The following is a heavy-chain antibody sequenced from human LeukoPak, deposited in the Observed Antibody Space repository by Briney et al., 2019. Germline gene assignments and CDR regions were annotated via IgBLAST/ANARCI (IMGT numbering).Heavy chain of an antibody. CDR3: ARGWIVGATIDY. V-gene: IGHV1-46*01. CDR2: INPSGGST. Sequence: ASVKVSCKAFGYPFTAYYMYWVRQAPGQGPEWMGIINPSGGSTSYAQKFQGRVTMTRDMSTNTVYMELSSLRSDDTAVYYCARGWIVGATIDYWGQGTLVTVSS. CDR1: GYPFTAYY. J-gene: IGHJ4*02. D-gene: IGHD1-26*01.